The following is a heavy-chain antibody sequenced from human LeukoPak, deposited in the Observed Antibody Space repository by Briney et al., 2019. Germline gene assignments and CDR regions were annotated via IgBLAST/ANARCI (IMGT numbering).Heavy chain of an antibody. J-gene: IGHJ3*02. CDR2: IYYSGST. Sequence: SETLSLTCTVSGGSISSYYWSWIRQPPGKGLEWIGYIYYSGSTNYNPSLKSRVTISLDTSKNQFSLKLTSVTAADTAVYYCARSRYDDAFDIWSQGTVVTVSS. CDR3: ARSRYDDAFDI. V-gene: IGHV4-59*01. CDR1: GGSISSYY. D-gene: IGHD3-9*01.